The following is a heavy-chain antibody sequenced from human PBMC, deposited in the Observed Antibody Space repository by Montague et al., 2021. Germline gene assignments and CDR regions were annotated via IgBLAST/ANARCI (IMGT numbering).Heavy chain of an antibody. Sequence: FLSLSCAASGFTFSNYGMSLFRQAPGKGLEWVSSITGSAATTYYSDSVTVRFTISRGNSENTLYLQMNNLRAEDTALYYCARGRGVSSGIGQLDPWGQGTLVTVSS. CDR2: ITGSAATT. CDR3: ARGRGVSSGIGQLDP. V-gene: IGHV3-23*01. D-gene: IGHD3-22*01. CDR1: GFTFSNYG. J-gene: IGHJ5*02.